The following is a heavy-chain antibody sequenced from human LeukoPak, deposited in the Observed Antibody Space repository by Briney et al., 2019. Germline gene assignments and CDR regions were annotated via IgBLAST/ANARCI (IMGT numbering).Heavy chain of an antibody. Sequence: ASETLSLTCTVSGGSIGSHDWSWIRQPPGEGLEWIGYIYYSATTSYNPSLKSRVTISVDTSKNQFSLDLSSVTAADTGVYYCARDYYDSRGGAFDIWGLGTMVTVSS. CDR1: GGSIGSHD. CDR3: ARDYYDSRGGAFDI. J-gene: IGHJ3*02. V-gene: IGHV4-59*11. CDR2: IYYSATT. D-gene: IGHD3-22*01.